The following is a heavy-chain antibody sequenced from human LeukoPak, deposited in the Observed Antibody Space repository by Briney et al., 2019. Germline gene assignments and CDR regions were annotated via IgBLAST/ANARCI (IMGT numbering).Heavy chain of an antibody. Sequence: GGSLRLSCAASGFTFSTSSMHWVRQTPGKGLDWVALISSDGNNKYYADSVKGRFTISRDNSKNTLSLQMNSLRDDDTAVYYCTRDPRLREFESWGQGTLVTVSS. CDR1: GFTFSTSS. V-gene: IGHV3-30-3*01. CDR2: ISSDGNNK. D-gene: IGHD2-21*02. CDR3: TRDPRLREFES. J-gene: IGHJ1*01.